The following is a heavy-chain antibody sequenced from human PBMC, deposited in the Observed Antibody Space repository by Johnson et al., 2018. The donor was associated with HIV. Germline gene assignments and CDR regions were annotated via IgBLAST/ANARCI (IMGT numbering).Heavy chain of an antibody. Sequence: QVQLVESGGGVVQPGRSLRLSCAASGFTFSSYAMHWVRQAPGKGLEWVAVISYDGSNKYYADSVKGRFTISRDNSKNTLYLQMNSLGLEDTALYYCARVPFPRPTSPNYINDAFDIWGQGTLVAVSS. D-gene: IGHD4-11*01. J-gene: IGHJ3*02. V-gene: IGHV3-30-3*01. CDR2: ISYDGSNK. CDR1: GFTFSSYA. CDR3: ARVPFPRPTSPNYINDAFDI.